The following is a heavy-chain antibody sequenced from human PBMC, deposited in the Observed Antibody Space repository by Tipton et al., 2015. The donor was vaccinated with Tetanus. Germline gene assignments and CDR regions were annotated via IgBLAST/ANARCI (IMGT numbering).Heavy chain of an antibody. Sequence: QSGPEVKKPGESLKISCQGSGYNFNLYWIAWVRQMPGKGLEWMGIIYPGDSDTTYSPSFQGQVTISADRSISTAYLQWSSLKASDTAMFFCARRLRPYTGDQIWHFDLWGRGTLVTVSS. CDR1: GYNFNLYW. V-gene: IGHV5-51*01. CDR3: ARRLRPYTGDQIWHFDL. D-gene: IGHD7-27*01. CDR2: IYPGDSDT. J-gene: IGHJ2*01.